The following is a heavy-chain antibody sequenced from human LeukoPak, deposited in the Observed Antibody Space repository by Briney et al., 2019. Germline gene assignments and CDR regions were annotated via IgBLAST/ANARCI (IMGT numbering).Heavy chain of an antibody. D-gene: IGHD2-2*01. J-gene: IGHJ4*02. CDR3: ARGPYCSRTSCYFDY. CDR1: RYTFTTYA. V-gene: IGHV1-2*02. Sequence: GASVKVSCKASRYTFTTYAMNWVRQAPGQGLEWMGWINPNSGGTNYAQKFQGRVTMTRDTSISTAYMELSRLRSDDTAVYYCARGPYCSRTSCYFDYWGQGTLVTVSS. CDR2: INPNSGGT.